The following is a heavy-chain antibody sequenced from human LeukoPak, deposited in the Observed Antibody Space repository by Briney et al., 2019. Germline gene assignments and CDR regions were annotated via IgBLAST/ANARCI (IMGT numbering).Heavy chain of an antibody. CDR2: ISWNSGSI. J-gene: IGHJ4*02. CDR1: GFTFDDYA. V-gene: IGHV3-9*01. Sequence: GGSLRLSCAASGFTFDDYAMHWVRQAPGKGLEWVSGISWNSGSIGYADSVKGRFTISRDNSKNTLYLQMNSLRAEDTAVYYCAQAYSSGWYGNYWGQGTLVTVSS. CDR3: AQAYSSGWYGNY. D-gene: IGHD6-19*01.